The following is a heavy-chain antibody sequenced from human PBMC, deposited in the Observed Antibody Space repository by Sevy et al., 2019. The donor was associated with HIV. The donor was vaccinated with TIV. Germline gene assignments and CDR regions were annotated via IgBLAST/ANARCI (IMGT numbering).Heavy chain of an antibody. D-gene: IGHD6-13*01. Sequence: GGSLRLSCAASGFTFSSYWMHWVRQAPGKGLVWVSRVNSDGSSTSYADSVKGRFTNSEDNTKNTLYLQMNSLRAEDTAVYYCARGAAAGTFDYWGQGTLVTVSS. V-gene: IGHV3-74*01. CDR2: VNSDGSST. CDR3: ARGAAAGTFDY. CDR1: GFTFSSYW. J-gene: IGHJ4*02.